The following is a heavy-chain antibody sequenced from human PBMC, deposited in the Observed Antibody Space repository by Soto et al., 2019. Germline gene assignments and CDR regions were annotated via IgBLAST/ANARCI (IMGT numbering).Heavy chain of an antibody. V-gene: IGHV1-18*01. Sequence: QVKLVQSGTEVKEPGASVKVSCKASGYTFTSYGISWVRQAPGQGLEWMGWISADNGHTNYAQKLQGRVTMTTDTSTNTGYMELKSLRSDDTAVYYCARDGRDGYNKPFDYWGQGTLVTVSS. CDR2: ISADNGHT. D-gene: IGHD1-1*01. CDR3: ARDGRDGYNKPFDY. J-gene: IGHJ4*02. CDR1: GYTFTSYG.